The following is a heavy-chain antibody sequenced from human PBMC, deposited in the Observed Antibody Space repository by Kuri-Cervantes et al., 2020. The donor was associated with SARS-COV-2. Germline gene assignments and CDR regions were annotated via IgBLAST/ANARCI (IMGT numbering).Heavy chain of an antibody. Sequence: GGSLRLSCAASGFTFSSYAMSWVRQAPGKGLEWVSAISGSGGSTYYADSVKGRFTISRDNSKNTLYLQMNSLRAEDTAVYYCAKVPVGAVAGTDEYYFDYWAQGTLVTVSS. CDR3: AKVPVGAVAGTDEYYFDY. D-gene: IGHD6-19*01. CDR1: GFTFSSYA. J-gene: IGHJ4*02. CDR2: ISGSGGST. V-gene: IGHV3-23*01.